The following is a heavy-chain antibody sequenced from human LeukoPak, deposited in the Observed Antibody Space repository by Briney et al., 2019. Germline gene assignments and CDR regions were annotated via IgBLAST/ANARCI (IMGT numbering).Heavy chain of an antibody. Sequence: SETLSLTCTVSGGYISSSSYYWGWIRQPPGKGLEWIGSIYYSGSTYYNPSLKSRVTISVDTSKNQFSLKLSSVTAADTAVYYCARVLTCSGGSCFVGAFDYWGQGTLVTVSS. CDR2: IYYSGST. J-gene: IGHJ4*02. CDR3: ARVLTCSGGSCFVGAFDY. V-gene: IGHV4-39*07. D-gene: IGHD2-15*01. CDR1: GGYISSSSYY.